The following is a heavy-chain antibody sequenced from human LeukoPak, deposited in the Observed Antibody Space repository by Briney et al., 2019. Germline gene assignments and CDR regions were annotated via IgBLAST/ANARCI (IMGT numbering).Heavy chain of an antibody. V-gene: IGHV1-18*01. Sequence: GASVKVSCKASGYTFTSYGISWVRQAPGQGLEWMGWISAYNGNTNYAQKLQGRVTMTTDTSTSTAYMELRSLRSDDTAVYYCAMLLRYFDWSRAGNWFDPWGQGTLVTVSS. J-gene: IGHJ5*02. D-gene: IGHD3-9*01. CDR1: GYTFTSYG. CDR2: ISAYNGNT. CDR3: AMLLRYFDWSRAGNWFDP.